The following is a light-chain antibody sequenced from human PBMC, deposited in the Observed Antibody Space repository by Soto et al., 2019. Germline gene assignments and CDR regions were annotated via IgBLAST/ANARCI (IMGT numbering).Light chain of an antibody. J-gene: IGKJ2*01. Sequence: DIQMTQSPSSLSASVGDRVTITCRASQNIRTYLNWYHQKPGRAPKLLIYAAFTLQSVVPSRFSGSGSGTDFTLTINSLQPEDFATYYYCHQSDSTPYTCGQGTKRDVK. CDR2: AAF. CDR1: QNIRTY. V-gene: IGKV1-39*01. CDR3: HQSDSTPYT.